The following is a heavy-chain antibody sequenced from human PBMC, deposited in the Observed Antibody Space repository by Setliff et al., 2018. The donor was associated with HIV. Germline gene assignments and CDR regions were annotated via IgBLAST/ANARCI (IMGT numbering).Heavy chain of an antibody. CDR3: ATDCAVVGGTGSLDS. D-gene: IGHD1-26*01. CDR2: ISGSGDST. Sequence: GGSLRLSCAPSGFTFGSYAMSWVRQAPGKGLEWVSVISGSGDSTFYYMDSVKGRFTISRDNAKNSLYLQMNSLRVEDTAVYYCATDCAVVGGTGSLDSWGQGTLVTVSS. CDR1: GFTFGSYA. J-gene: IGHJ4*02. V-gene: IGHV3-23*01.